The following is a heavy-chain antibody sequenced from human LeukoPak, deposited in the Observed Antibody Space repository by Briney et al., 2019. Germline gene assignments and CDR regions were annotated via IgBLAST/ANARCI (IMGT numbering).Heavy chain of an antibody. V-gene: IGHV4-59*01. Sequence: SETLSLTCTVSGGSISSYYWSWIRQPPGKGLEWIGYIYYSGSTNYNPSLKRRVTISVDTSKNQFSLKLSSVTAADTAVYYCAREYYYDSSGYYGEYYFDYWGQGTLVTVSS. CDR1: GGSISSYY. D-gene: IGHD3-22*01. CDR2: IYYSGST. J-gene: IGHJ4*02. CDR3: AREYYYDSSGYYGEYYFDY.